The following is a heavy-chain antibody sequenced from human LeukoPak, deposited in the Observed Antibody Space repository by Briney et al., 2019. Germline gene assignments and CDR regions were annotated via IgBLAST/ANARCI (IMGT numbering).Heavy chain of an antibody. V-gene: IGHV3-30*03. J-gene: IGHJ4*02. CDR3: ARDGRYSGYDLDY. CDR1: GFTFSSYG. Sequence: PGRSLRLSCAASGFTFSSYGMHWVRQALGKGLEGVAVISYDGSNKYYADSVKGRFTISRDNSKNSLYLQMNSLRAEDTAVYYCARDGRYSGYDLDYWGQGTLVTVSS. CDR2: ISYDGSNK. D-gene: IGHD5-12*01.